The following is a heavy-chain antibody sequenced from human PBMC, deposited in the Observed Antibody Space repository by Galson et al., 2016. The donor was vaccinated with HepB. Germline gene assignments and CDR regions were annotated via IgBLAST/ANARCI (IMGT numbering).Heavy chain of an antibody. J-gene: IGHJ3*02. D-gene: IGHD5-24*01. CDR2: IYSSGKT. CDR3: AREQRDGHNDDSFDI. V-gene: IGHV4-61*02. CDR1: GGSITIGLYY. Sequence: TLSLTCSVSGGSITIGLYYWSWVRQPAGRGLEWIGRIYSSGKTNYNPSLKSRVAMLLDMSKNQVSLTLKSVTDADTAVYYCAREQRDGHNDDSFDIWCQGTMVTVSS.